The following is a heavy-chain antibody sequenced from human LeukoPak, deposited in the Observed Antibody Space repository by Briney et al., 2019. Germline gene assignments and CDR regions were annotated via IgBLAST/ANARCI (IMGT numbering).Heavy chain of an antibody. D-gene: IGHD3-22*01. Sequence: ASVKVSCKASGYTFTGYYMHWVRQAPGQGLEWMGWINPNSGGTNYAQKFQGRVTMTRGTSISTAYMELSRLRSDDTAVYYCARPGQGGPYYYDSSGFWPWGQGTLVTVSS. CDR2: INPNSGGT. J-gene: IGHJ4*02. CDR3: ARPGQGGPYYYDSSGFWP. CDR1: GYTFTGYY. V-gene: IGHV1-2*02.